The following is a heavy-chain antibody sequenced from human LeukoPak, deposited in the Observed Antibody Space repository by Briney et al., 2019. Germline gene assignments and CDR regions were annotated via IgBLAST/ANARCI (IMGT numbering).Heavy chain of an antibody. CDR3: ARSGRGLLDAFDI. CDR1: GFTFSSYA. V-gene: IGHV3-30-3*01. D-gene: IGHD2-15*01. J-gene: IGHJ3*02. Sequence: GGSLRLSCAASGFTFSSYAMHWVRQAPGKGQEWVAVISYDGSNKYYADSVKGRFTISRDNSKNTLYLQMNSLRAEDTAVYYCARSGRGLLDAFDIWGQGTMVTVSS. CDR2: ISYDGSNK.